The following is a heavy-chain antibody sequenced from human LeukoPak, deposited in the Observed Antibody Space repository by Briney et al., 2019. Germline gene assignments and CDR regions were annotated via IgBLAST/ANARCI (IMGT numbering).Heavy chain of an antibody. CDR3: ARAIVGFDAFDI. V-gene: IGHV3-21*01. CDR1: GFTFSSYS. J-gene: IGHJ3*02. Sequence: GGSLRLSCAASGFTFSSYSMNWVRQAPGKGLEWVSSISSSSYIYYADSVKGRFTISRDNAKNSLYLQMNSLRAEDTAVYYYARAIVGFDAFDIWGQGTMVTVSS. D-gene: IGHD2-21*01. CDR2: ISSSSYI.